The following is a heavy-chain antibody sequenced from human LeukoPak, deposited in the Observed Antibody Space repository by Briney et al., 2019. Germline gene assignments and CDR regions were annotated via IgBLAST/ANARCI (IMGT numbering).Heavy chain of an antibody. CDR1: GGSISSSSYY. CDR3: ARRFGYCSGGSCYFDY. CDR2: IYYSGST. J-gene: IGHJ4*02. D-gene: IGHD2-15*01. Sequence: SETLSLTCTVSGGSISSSSYYWGWIRQPPGKGPEWIGSIYYSGSTYYNPSLKSRVTISVDTSKNQFSLKLSSVTAADTAVYYCARRFGYCSGGSCYFDYWGQGTLVTVSS. V-gene: IGHV4-39*01.